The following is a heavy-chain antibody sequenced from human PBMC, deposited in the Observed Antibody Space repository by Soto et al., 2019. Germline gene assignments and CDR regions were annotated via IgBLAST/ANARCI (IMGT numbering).Heavy chain of an antibody. D-gene: IGHD2-2*01. CDR2: IYYSGST. CDR1: GGSISSHY. Sequence: PSETLSLTCTVSGGSISSHYWSWIRQPPGKGLEWIGYIYYSGSTNYNPSLKSRVTISVDTSKNEFSLNLSSVTAADTAVYYCARRYCTSTSCYNDYWGQGTLVTV. CDR3: ARRYCTSTSCYNDY. V-gene: IGHV4-59*11. J-gene: IGHJ4*02.